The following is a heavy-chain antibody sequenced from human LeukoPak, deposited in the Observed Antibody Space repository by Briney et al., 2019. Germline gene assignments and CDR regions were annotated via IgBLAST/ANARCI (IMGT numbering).Heavy chain of an antibody. D-gene: IGHD2-21*01. CDR1: GFTFSSYS. CDR2: ISSSSSYI. J-gene: IGHJ4*02. Sequence: GGTLTLSRAASGFTFSSYSMNWVRQAPGKGLERVSSISSSSSYIYYADSVKGRFTISRDNAKNSLYLQMNSLRADDAAVDYWARDPRLPDLGPCFDYWGQGTLVTVSS. V-gene: IGHV3-21*01. CDR3: ARDPRLPDLGPCFDY.